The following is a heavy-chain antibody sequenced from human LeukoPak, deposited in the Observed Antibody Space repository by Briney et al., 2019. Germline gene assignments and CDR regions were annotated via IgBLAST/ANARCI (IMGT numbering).Heavy chain of an antibody. CDR3: ARSIAAAGRGDY. Sequence: ASVKVSCKASGYTFTSYDINWVRQATGQGLEWMGWMNPNSGNTGYAQKFQGRVTMTRNTSISTAYMELSSLRSEDTAVYYCARSIAAAGRGDYRGQGTLVTVSS. CDR1: GYTFTSYD. D-gene: IGHD6-13*01. CDR2: MNPNSGNT. V-gene: IGHV1-8*01. J-gene: IGHJ4*02.